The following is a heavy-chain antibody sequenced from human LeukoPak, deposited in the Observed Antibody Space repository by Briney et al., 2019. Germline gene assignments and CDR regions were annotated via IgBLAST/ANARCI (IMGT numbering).Heavy chain of an antibody. CDR2: ISPSSGDT. D-gene: IGHD6-13*01. V-gene: IGHV1-2*02. J-gene: IGHJ5*02. CDR1: GYTFTDYY. CDR3: ARASIAAAGSFRCGWFDP. Sequence: ASVKVSCKASGYTFTDYYIHWVRQAPGQGLEWMGWISPSSGDTQYAQKFQGRFTMTRDTSTSTAYMELRSLRSDDTAVYYCARASIAAAGSFRCGWFDPWGQGTLVTVSS.